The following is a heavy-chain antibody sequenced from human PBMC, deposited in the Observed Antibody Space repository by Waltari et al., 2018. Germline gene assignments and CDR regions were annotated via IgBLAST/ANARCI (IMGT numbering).Heavy chain of an antibody. Sequence: QLVESGGGLVKPGGSLRLSCAASGFAFSSYHMNWVRQAPGKGLGWVESISSSSTYIDYAGSGKGRFTVSRDNAKNALLLQMSSLRVEDTAVYYCASVDSSAFSRSFDYWGLGTLVTVSS. D-gene: IGHD3-22*01. CDR2: ISSSSTYI. V-gene: IGHV3-21*02. J-gene: IGHJ4*02. CDR3: ASVDSSAFSRSFDY. CDR1: GFAFSSYH.